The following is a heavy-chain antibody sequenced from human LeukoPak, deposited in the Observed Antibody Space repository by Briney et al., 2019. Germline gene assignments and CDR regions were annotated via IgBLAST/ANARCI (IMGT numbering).Heavy chain of an antibody. V-gene: IGHV4-61*02. J-gene: IGHJ6*03. Sequence: PSQTLSLTCTVSGGSISSGSYYWSWIRQPAGKGLEWIGRIYTSGSTNYNPSLKSRVTISVDTSKNQFSLKLSSVTAADTAVYYCASGNYYGSGSYLGYYYYYMDVWGKGTTVTISS. D-gene: IGHD3-10*01. CDR2: IYTSGST. CDR3: ASGNYYGSGSYLGYYYYYMDV. CDR1: GGSISSGSYY.